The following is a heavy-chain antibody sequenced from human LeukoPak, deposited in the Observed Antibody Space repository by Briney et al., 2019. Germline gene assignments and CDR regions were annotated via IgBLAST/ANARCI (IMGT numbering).Heavy chain of an antibody. Sequence: SETLSLTCTVSGGSISSYYWSWIRQPPGKGLEWIGYIYYSGSTNYNPSLKSRVTISVDTSKNQFSLKLSSVTAADAAVYYCARNRYYYGSGTYGVPNWFDPWGQGTLVTVSS. D-gene: IGHD3-10*01. J-gene: IGHJ5*02. CDR1: GGSISSYY. CDR3: ARNRYYYGSGTYGVPNWFDP. V-gene: IGHV4-59*08. CDR2: IYYSGST.